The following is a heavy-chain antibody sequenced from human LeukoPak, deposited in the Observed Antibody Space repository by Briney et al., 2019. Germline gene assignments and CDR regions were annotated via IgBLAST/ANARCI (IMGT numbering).Heavy chain of an antibody. V-gene: IGHV3-23*01. CDR3: AKTSRGNY. D-gene: IGHD2-2*01. Sequence: PGGSLRLSCAASGLTFSTYAMSWVRQAPGKGLEWVSGISGSGGSTYYADSVKGRFTISRDSSKNTLYLQMNSLRAEDTAIYYCAKTSRGNYWGQGTLVAVSS. CDR1: GLTFSTYA. J-gene: IGHJ4*02. CDR2: ISGSGGST.